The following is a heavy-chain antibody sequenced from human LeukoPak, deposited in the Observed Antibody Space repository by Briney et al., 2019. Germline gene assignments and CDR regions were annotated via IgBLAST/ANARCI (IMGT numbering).Heavy chain of an antibody. V-gene: IGHV1-18*01. D-gene: IGHD4-23*01. CDR1: GYPFGSYG. CDR2: NSGYKGNT. J-gene: IGHJ2*01. CDR3: ARDHGGKVDRYFDL. Sequence: ASVKVSCKASGYPFGSYGISCVRQAPGQGLEWMGWNSGYKGNTKYAQKFQGRVTMTTDTSTSTAYMELRSLRSDDTAVYYCARDHGGKVDRYFDLWGRGTLVTVSS.